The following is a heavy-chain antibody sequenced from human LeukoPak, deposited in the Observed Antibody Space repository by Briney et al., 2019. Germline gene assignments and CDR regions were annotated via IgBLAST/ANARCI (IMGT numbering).Heavy chain of an antibody. CDR1: GGTFSSYA. CDR3: ARGSGETGGYYYVY. CDR2: IIPIFGTA. Sequence: PRASVNVSCKASGGTFSSYAISWVRQAPGQGLEWMGGIIPIFGTANYAQKFQGRVTITADESTRTAYMELRTLRSEDTAIYYCARGSGETGGYYYVYWGRGTPVTVSS. J-gene: IGHJ4*02. D-gene: IGHD3-22*01. V-gene: IGHV1-69*13.